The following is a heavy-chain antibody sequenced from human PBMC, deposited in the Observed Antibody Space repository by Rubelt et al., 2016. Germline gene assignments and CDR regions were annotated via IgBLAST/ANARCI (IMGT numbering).Heavy chain of an antibody. D-gene: IGHD3-16*01. CDR2: IYSSGRI. J-gene: IGHJ6*02. CDR3: ARSYETYVLPHV. Sequence: GKGLEWIGDIYSSGRINYNPSLKSRVTISVDTSKNQFSLKLSSVAAADTAVYYCARSYETYVLPHVWGQGTTVTVSS. V-gene: IGHV4-59*08.